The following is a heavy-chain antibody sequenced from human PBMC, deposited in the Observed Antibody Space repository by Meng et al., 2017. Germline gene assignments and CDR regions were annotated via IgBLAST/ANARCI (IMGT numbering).Heavy chain of an antibody. D-gene: IGHD5-24*01. CDR3: ARVLRDGYNLGY. J-gene: IGHJ4*02. V-gene: IGHV1-69*01. CDR1: GGTFSSYA. Sequence: VQVVQSGAGVKKPGSLVKVSCKASGGTFSSYAISWVRQAPGQGLEWMGGIIPIFGTANYAQKFQGRVTITADESTSTAYMELSSLRSEDTAVYYCARVLRDGYNLGYWGQGTLVTVSS. CDR2: IIPIFGTA.